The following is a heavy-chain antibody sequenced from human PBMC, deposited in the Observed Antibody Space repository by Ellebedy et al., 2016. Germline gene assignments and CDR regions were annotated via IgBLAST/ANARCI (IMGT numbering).Heavy chain of an antibody. CDR3: YYGHYSAS. J-gene: IGHJ4*02. Sequence: GGSLRLXCAASGFTFSNFFMTWVRQAPGKGLEWVSTISGAGTNTYFADSVRGRFTISRDNSANTLYLHMSSLRAEDTAVYYCYYGHYSASWGQGTLVTVSS. D-gene: IGHD4-17*01. CDR1: GFTFSNFF. V-gene: IGHV3-23*01. CDR2: ISGAGTNT.